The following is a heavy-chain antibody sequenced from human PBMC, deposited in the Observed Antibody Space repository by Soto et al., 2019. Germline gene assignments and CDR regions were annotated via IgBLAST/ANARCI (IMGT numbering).Heavy chain of an antibody. Sequence: ASVKVSCKASGYTFTSYAMHWVRQAPGQRLEWMGWINAGNGNTKYSQKFQGRDTITRDTSASTAYMELSSLRSEDTAVYYCARERRIVVENWFDPWGQGTLVTVSS. CDR2: INAGNGNT. CDR3: ARERRIVVENWFDP. CDR1: GYTFTSYA. D-gene: IGHD2-2*01. V-gene: IGHV1-3*01. J-gene: IGHJ5*02.